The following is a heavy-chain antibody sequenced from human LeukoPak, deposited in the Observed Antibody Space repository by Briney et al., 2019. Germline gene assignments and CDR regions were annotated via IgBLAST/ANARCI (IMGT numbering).Heavy chain of an antibody. CDR2: IIPIFGTA. J-gene: IGHJ4*02. Sequence: SVKVSCKASGGTFSSYAISWVRQAPGQGLEWMGGIIPIFGTANYAQKFQGRVTITADESTSTAYMELSSLRSEDTAVYHCARDLTLYSGYDLDYWGQGTLVTVSS. D-gene: IGHD5-12*01. CDR3: ARDLTLYSGYDLDY. CDR1: GGTFSSYA. V-gene: IGHV1-69*13.